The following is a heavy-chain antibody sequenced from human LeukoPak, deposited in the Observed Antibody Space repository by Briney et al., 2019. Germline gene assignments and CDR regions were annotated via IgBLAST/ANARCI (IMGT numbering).Heavy chain of an antibody. CDR3: AGDWFDHGTTGTTD. CDR1: GGSINSGSYY. J-gene: IGHJ4*02. D-gene: IGHD1-1*01. Sequence: PSETLSLTCTVSGGSINSGSYYWSWIRHSAGKELEWIGRIYISGTTNYNPSLKSRVTISVDTSKNQFSLNLSSVTAADTAVYYCAGDWFDHGTTGTTDWGQGTLVTVSS. V-gene: IGHV4-61*02. CDR2: IYISGTT.